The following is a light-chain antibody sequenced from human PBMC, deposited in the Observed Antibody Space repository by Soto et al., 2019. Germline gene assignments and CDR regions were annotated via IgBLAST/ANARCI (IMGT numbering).Light chain of an antibody. CDR1: QSVRSY. Sequence: EIALTQSPATLSLSPGEGATLSCRASQSVRSYLAWYQQRPGQAPRLLIYDASNRATGIPARFSGSGSGTDFILTISSLAPEDFAVYYCQQRSNWPPTFGQGTRLEIK. J-gene: IGKJ5*01. CDR2: DAS. CDR3: QQRSNWPPT. V-gene: IGKV3-11*01.